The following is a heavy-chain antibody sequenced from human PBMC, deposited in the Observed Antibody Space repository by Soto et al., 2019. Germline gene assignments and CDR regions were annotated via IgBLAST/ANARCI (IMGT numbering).Heavy chain of an antibody. D-gene: IGHD3-10*01. CDR1: GGSISSGDYY. J-gene: IGHJ5*02. CDR3: ATYGSAPNGYWFDP. Sequence: QVQLQESGPGLVKPSQTLSLTCTVSGGSISSGDYYWSWIRQPPGKGLEWIGYIYYSGSTYYNPSLESRVTISVHTSKNQCSLKLSSVTAADTAVYYCATYGSAPNGYWFDPWGQGTLVTVSS. CDR2: IYYSGST. V-gene: IGHV4-30-4*01.